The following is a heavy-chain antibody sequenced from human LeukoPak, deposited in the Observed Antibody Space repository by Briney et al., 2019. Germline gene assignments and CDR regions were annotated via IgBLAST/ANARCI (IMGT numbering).Heavy chain of an antibody. D-gene: IGHD3-22*01. CDR1: GGTFSSYA. CDR2: IIPIFGTA. CDR3: ARPNVDSSGYYYDRAGYDY. Sequence: SVKVSCKASGGTFSSYAISWVRQAPGQGLEWMGGIIPIFGTANYAQKFQGRVTITADESTSTAYMELSSLRSEDTAVYYCARPNVDSSGYYYDRAGYDYWGQGTLVTVSS. V-gene: IGHV1-69*01. J-gene: IGHJ4*02.